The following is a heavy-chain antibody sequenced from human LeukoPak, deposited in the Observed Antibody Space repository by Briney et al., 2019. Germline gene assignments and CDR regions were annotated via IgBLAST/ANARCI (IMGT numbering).Heavy chain of an antibody. CDR2: IYYSGST. D-gene: IGHD1/OR15-1a*01. Sequence: SETLSLTCTVSGGSISSYYWSWIRQPPGKGLEWIGCIYYSGSTNYNPSLKSRVTISVDTSKNQFSLKLSSVTTADTAVYYCARHRTNYYYYGMDVWGQGTTVTVSS. V-gene: IGHV4-59*08. CDR1: GGSISSYY. J-gene: IGHJ6*02. CDR3: ARHRTNYYYYGMDV.